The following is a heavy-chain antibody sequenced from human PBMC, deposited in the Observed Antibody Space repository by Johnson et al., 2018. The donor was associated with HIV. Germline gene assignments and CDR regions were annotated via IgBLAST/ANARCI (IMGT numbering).Heavy chain of an antibody. CDR2: ISSNGGST. V-gene: IGHV3-64*01. CDR1: GFTFSSYA. D-gene: IGHD6-19*01. CDR3: AREKQWLVRGGRAFDI. J-gene: IGHJ3*02. Sequence: VQLVESGGGLVQPVGSLRLSCAASGFTFSSYAMHWVRQAPGKGLEYVSAISSNGGSTYYANSVKCRFTISRDNSKNTLYLQMNSLRAEDTAVYYCAREKQWLVRGGRAFDIWGQGTMVTVSS.